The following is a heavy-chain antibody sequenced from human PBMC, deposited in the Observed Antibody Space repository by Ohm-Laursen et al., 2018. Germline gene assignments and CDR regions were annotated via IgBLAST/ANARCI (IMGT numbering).Heavy chain of an antibody. CDR1: GFTVNNNY. CDR2: IHSGGNT. J-gene: IGHJ4*02. CDR3: ATAGPYSGDDY. Sequence: SLRLFCAASGFTVNNNYMSWVRQAPGKGLEWVSVIHSGGNTYYVDSVKGRFTISRDNSKNTLYLQMNSLRDEDTAVYYCATAGPYSGDDYWGQGTLVNVSS. D-gene: IGHD6-25*01. V-gene: IGHV3-53*01.